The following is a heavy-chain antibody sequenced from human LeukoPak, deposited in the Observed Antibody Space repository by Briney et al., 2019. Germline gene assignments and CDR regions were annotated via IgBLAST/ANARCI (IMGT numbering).Heavy chain of an antibody. D-gene: IGHD6-19*01. V-gene: IGHV3-7*01. Sequence: GGSLRLSCAASGFTFSSYWMSWVRQAPGKGLEWVANIKQDGSEKYYMDSVKGRFIMSRDNANNSLNLQMNSLRAEDTAVYYCVRGGWYLYNALDIWGQGTLVTVSS. CDR3: VRGGWYLYNALDI. CDR2: IKQDGSEK. J-gene: IGHJ3*02. CDR1: GFTFSSYW.